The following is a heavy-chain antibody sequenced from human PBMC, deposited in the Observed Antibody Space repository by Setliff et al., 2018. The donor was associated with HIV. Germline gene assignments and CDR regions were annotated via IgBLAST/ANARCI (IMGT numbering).Heavy chain of an antibody. CDR2: IRSKAYGGTT. J-gene: IGHJ6*02. V-gene: IGHV3-49*04. CDR1: GFTFGDHA. Sequence: GGSLRLSCTASGFTFGDHAMSWVRQAPGRGLEWVGFIRSKAYGGTTEYAASVKGRFTISRDDSKSIAYLQMNSLKTEDTAVYYCARGRCRYCSGGSRRPYYYYGMDVWGQGTTVTVSS. D-gene: IGHD2-15*01. CDR3: ARGRCRYCSGGSRRPYYYYGMDV.